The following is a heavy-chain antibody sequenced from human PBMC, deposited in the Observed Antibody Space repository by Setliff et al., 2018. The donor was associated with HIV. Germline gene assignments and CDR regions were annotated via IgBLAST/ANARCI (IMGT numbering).Heavy chain of an antibody. CDR3: ARRDGLRGVHGAFDI. CDR1: GYTFTSHG. D-gene: IGHD2-8*02. CDR2: ISTYNDNT. J-gene: IGHJ3*02. V-gene: IGHV1-18*01. Sequence: ASVKVSCKASGYTFTSHGISWVRQAPGQGLEWMGWISTYNDNTNYAQKLQGRVTMTTETSTSTAYMELRSLRTDDTAVYYCARRDGLRGVHGAFDIWGQGTMVTVSS.